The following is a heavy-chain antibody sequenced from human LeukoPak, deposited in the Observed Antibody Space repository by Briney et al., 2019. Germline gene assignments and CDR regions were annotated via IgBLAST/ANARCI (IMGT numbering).Heavy chain of an antibody. V-gene: IGHV4-61*01. CDR1: GGSVSSGSYY. D-gene: IGHD5-12*01. CDR2: IDYSGST. CDR3: ARRNHSGYGRRYYFDY. J-gene: IGHJ4*02. Sequence: PSETLSLTCTVSGGSVSSGSYYWSWIRQPPGKGLEWIGYIDYSGSTNYNPSLKSRVTISVDTSKNQFSLKLSSVTAADTAVYYCARRNHSGYGRRYYFDYWGQGTLVTVSS.